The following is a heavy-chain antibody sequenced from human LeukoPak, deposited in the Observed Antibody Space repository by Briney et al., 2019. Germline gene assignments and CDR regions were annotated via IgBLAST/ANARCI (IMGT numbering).Heavy chain of an antibody. D-gene: IGHD3-10*01. V-gene: IGHV3-30*02. CDR1: GFTFSSYG. CDR3: ARVGGEGVAFDI. J-gene: IGHJ3*02. Sequence: GGSLRLSCAASGFTFSSYGMHWVRQAPGKGLEWVAFIRYDGSNKYYADSVKGRFTISRDNAKNSLYLQMNSLRAEDTAVYYCARVGGEGVAFDIWGQGTMVTVSS. CDR2: IRYDGSNK.